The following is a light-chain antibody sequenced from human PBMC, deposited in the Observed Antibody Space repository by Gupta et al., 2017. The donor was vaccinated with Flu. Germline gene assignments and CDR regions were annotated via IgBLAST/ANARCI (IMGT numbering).Light chain of an antibody. V-gene: IGLV2-8*01. J-gene: IGLJ2*01. Sequence: TGTSSDVGGYNYVSWYQQHPGKAPKIIIYEVNKRPSGVPDRFSGSKSGNTASLTVSGLLAEDEADYYCCSYGGSKFFGGGTKLTVL. CDR2: EVN. CDR3: CSYGGSKF. CDR1: SSDVGGYNY.